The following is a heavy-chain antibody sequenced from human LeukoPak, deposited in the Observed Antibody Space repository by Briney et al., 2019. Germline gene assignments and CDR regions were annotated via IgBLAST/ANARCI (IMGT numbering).Heavy chain of an antibody. CDR1: GYTFTGNF. J-gene: IGHJ4*02. CDR2: INPNSGGT. Sequence: GASVKVSCKASGYTFTGNFIHWVRQAPGQGLEWMGWINPNSGGTNYAQKFQGRVTMTRDTTISTAYLELSRLRSDDPAVYYCARGGRDYGDYIWGIGIDYWGQGTLVTVSS. CDR3: ARGGRDYGDYIWGIGIDY. D-gene: IGHD4-17*01. V-gene: IGHV1-2*02.